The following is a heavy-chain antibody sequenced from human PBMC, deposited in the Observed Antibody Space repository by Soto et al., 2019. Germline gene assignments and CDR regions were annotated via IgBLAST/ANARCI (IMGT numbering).Heavy chain of an antibody. V-gene: IGHV3-23*01. CDR3: AKEAGYSYGYDGMDV. D-gene: IGHD5-18*01. Sequence: EVQLLESGGGLVQPGGSLRLSCAASRFTFSSYAMSWVRQAPGKGLGWVSAISGSGVTTYYADSVKGRFTISRDNSKNTLYLQMNSLRAEDTAVYYCAKEAGYSYGYDGMDVWGQGTTVTVSS. CDR1: RFTFSSYA. J-gene: IGHJ6*02. CDR2: ISGSGVTT.